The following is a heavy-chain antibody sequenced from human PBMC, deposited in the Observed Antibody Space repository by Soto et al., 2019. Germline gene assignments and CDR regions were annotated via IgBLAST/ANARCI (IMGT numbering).Heavy chain of an antibody. Sequence: PGGSLRLSCAASGFTFSSYSMNWVRQAPGKGLEWVSYIISSSSTIYYADSVKGRFTISRDNAKNSLYLQMNSLRDEDTAVYYCARDTQDDFWSGYYRDYWGQGTLVTVSS. V-gene: IGHV3-48*02. D-gene: IGHD3-3*01. CDR2: IISSSSTI. J-gene: IGHJ4*02. CDR1: GFTFSSYS. CDR3: ARDTQDDFWSGYYRDY.